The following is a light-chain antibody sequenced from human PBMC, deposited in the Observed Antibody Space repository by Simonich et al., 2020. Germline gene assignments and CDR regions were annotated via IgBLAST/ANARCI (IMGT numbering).Light chain of an antibody. J-gene: IGKJ2*01. Sequence: DIQMTQSPSTLSASVGERVTITCRASQSISSWLDWYQQKPGKAPKLLIYKASSLESGVPSRFSGSGSGTEFTLTISSLQPDDFATYYCQQYNSYHTFGQGTKLEIK. CDR2: KAS. V-gene: IGKV1-5*03. CDR1: QSISSW. CDR3: QQYNSYHT.